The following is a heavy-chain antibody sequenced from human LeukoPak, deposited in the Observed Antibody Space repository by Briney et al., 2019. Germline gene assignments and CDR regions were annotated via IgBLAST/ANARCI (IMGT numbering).Heavy chain of an antibody. J-gene: IGHJ4*02. Sequence: SETLSLTCTVSGGSISSYYWSWIRQPPGKGLEWIGYIYYSGATNYDPSLKSRVTISVDTSKNQFSLKLSSVTAADTAVYYCAREGSSGWYNYWGQGTLVTVSS. D-gene: IGHD6-19*01. CDR1: GGSISSYY. V-gene: IGHV4-59*01. CDR2: IYYSGAT. CDR3: AREGSSGWYNY.